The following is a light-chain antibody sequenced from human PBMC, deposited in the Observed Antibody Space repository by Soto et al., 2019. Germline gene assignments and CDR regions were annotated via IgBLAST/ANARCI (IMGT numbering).Light chain of an antibody. CDR2: SNN. CDR3: AAWDNSLNGVV. V-gene: IGLV1-44*01. CDR1: SSNIGSNT. J-gene: IGLJ2*01. Sequence: QSVLTQPPSASGTPGQRVTISCSGSSSNIGSNTVNWYQQLPGTAPNLLIYSNNKRPSWGPDQVSGSKSGPSASHAISAVQSEDEAAYYCAAWDNSLNGVVFGGGTKLTVL.